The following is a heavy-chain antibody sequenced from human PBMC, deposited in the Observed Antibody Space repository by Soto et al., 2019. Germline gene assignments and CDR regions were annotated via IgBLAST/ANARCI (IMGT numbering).Heavy chain of an antibody. D-gene: IGHD3-10*01. CDR3: ARAPDGSWSYFPHDSFDP. CDR1: GGTFSSYT. CDR2: IIPILGIA. J-gene: IGHJ5*02. Sequence: QVQLVQSGAEVKKPGSSVKVSCKASGGTFSSYTISWVRQAPGQGLEWMGRIIPILGIANYAQKFQGRVTITADKCTSTAYMELGSLRSADTAVYYRARAPDGSWSYFPHDSFDPWGQGTLVTVSS. V-gene: IGHV1-69*02.